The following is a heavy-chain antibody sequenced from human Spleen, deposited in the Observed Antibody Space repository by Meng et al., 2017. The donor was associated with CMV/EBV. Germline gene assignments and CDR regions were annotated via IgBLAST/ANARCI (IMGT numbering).Heavy chain of an antibody. CDR1: GFTFSDDY. Sequence: GESLKISCAASGFTFSDDYMSWIRQAPGKGLEWVSYIISSGDRKYYGDSVKGRLTISRDNTKNSLYLEMNSLRAEDTAVYYCARISGSSWLSFHFDYWGQGALVTVSS. J-gene: IGHJ4*02. CDR2: IISSGDRK. V-gene: IGHV3-11*01. CDR3: ARISGSSWLSFHFDY. D-gene: IGHD6-13*01.